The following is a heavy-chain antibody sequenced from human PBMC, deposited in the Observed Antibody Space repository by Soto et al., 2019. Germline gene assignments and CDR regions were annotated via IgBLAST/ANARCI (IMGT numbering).Heavy chain of an antibody. V-gene: IGHV1-2*02. D-gene: IGHD3-3*01. J-gene: IGHJ5*02. CDR1: GYTFTGYY. CDR2: INPNSGAT. CDR3: AKSINRFLEWSSPFDP. Sequence: QVQLVQSGAEVKKPGASVKVSCKASGYTFTGYYLHWVRQAPGQRLEWMGWINPNSGATNYAENLQGRVTLTRDTSISTAYMELTRLTSEDTAVYYCAKSINRFLEWSSPFDPWGQGTLVTVSS.